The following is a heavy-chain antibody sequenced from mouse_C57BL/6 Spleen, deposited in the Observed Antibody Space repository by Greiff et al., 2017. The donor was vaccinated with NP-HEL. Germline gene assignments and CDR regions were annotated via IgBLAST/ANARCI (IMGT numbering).Heavy chain of an antibody. CDR2: IYPGSGTT. Sequence: VKLQESGPELVKPGASVKISCKASGYRFTRYSIHWVKQRPGQGLEWIGWIYPGSGTTTSNEKFKGKATLTADTSSSTAYMQLRSLTSEDSAVYYCARTGGMALDYWGQGTTLTVSS. V-gene: IGHV1-66*01. D-gene: IGHD2-3*01. J-gene: IGHJ2*01. CDR1: GYRFTRYS. CDR3: ARTGGMALDY.